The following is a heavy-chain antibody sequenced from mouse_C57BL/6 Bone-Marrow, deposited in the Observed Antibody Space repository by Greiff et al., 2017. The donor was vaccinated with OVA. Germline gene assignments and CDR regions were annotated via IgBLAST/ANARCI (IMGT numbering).Heavy chain of an antibody. V-gene: IGHV1-50*01. CDR3: ARVGYGNLRDY. J-gene: IGHJ2*01. CDR1: GYTFTSYW. Sequence: QVQLQQPGAELVKPGASVKLSCKASGYTFTSYWMQWVKQRPGQGLEWIGEIDPSDSYTNYNQKFKGKATLTVDTSSSTAYMQLSSLTSEDSAVYYCARVGYGNLRDYWGQGTTLTVSS. CDR2: IDPSDSYT. D-gene: IGHD2-10*02.